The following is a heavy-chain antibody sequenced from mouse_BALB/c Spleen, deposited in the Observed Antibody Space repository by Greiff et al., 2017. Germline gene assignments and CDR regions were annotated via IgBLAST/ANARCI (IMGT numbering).Heavy chain of an antibody. CDR1: GFNIKDTY. D-gene: IGHD2-14*01. CDR3: ASGGYDVEDWFAY. J-gene: IGHJ3*01. CDR2: IDPANGNT. V-gene: IGHV14-3*02. Sequence: EVQLQESGAELVKPGASVKLSCTASGFNIKDTYMHWVKQRPEQGLEWIGRIDPANGNTKYDPKFQGKATITADTSSNTAYLQLSSLTSEDTAVYYCASGGYDVEDWFAYWGQGTLVTVSA.